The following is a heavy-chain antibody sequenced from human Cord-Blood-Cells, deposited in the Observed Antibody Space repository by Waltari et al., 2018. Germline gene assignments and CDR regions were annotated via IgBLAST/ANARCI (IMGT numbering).Heavy chain of an antibody. V-gene: IGHV3-30*18. CDR1: GFTFSRYG. D-gene: IGHD3-10*01. J-gene: IGHJ4*02. CDR3: AKSTQGGTGFGY. Sequence: QVQLVESGGGVVQPGRSLRLSCAASGFTFSRYGMHWVRQAPGKGLEWVAVISYDGSNKYYADSVEGRFTISRDNSKNTLYLQMNSLRAEDTAVYYCAKSTQGGTGFGYWGQGTLVTVSS. CDR2: ISYDGSNK.